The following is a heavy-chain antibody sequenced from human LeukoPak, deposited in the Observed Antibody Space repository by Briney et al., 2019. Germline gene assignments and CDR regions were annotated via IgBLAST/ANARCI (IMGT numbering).Heavy chain of an antibody. CDR3: ARGPPYYYDSSGYYRFDY. D-gene: IGHD3-22*01. Sequence: SETLSLTCTVSGGSISSSSYYWGWIRQPPGKGLEWIGSIYYSGSTYYNSSLKSRVTISVDTSKNQFSLKLSSVTAADTAVYYCARGPPYYYDSSGYYRFDYWGQGTLVTVSS. V-gene: IGHV4-39*01. CDR2: IYYSGST. J-gene: IGHJ4*02. CDR1: GGSISSSSYY.